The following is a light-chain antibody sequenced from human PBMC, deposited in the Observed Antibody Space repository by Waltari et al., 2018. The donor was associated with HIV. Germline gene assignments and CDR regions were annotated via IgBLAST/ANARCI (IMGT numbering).Light chain of an antibody. V-gene: IGLV2-11*01. J-gene: IGLJ3*02. CDR3: CSYADTYAWV. CDR1: TSDVGGYDY. Sequence: QSALTQPRSVSGSPGQSVTISCTGTTSDVGGYDYVSWFQRHPGKAPKLMIYDVRKRPSGVSDSFSGSKSGNTASLTISGLQAEDEADYFCCSYADTYAWVFGGGTKLTVL. CDR2: DVR.